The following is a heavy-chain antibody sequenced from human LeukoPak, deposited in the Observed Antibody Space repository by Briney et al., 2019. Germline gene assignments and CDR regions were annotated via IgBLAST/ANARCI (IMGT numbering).Heavy chain of an antibody. D-gene: IGHD2-15*01. CDR2: ISTSSSYI. CDR1: GFTFSSYS. CDR3: ARVVVRDAFDI. J-gene: IGHJ3*02. V-gene: IGHV3-21*01. Sequence: PGGSLRLSCAASGFTFSSYSMNWVRQAPGKGLEWVSSISTSSSYIYYADSVKGRFTISRDNAKNSLYLQMNSLRAEDTAVYYCARVVVRDAFDIWGQGTMVTVSS.